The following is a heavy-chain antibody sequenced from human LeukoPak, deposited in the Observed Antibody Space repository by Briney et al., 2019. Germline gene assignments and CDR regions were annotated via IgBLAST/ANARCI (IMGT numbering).Heavy chain of an antibody. D-gene: IGHD1-14*01. CDR1: GGSISSYY. V-gene: IGHV4-59*08. J-gene: IGHJ6*02. CDR3: ARAEPIGMDV. Sequence: PSETLSLTCTVSGGSISSYYWSWIRPPPGKGLEWIGYIYYSGSTNYNPSLKSRVTISVDTSKNQFSLKLSSVTAADTAVYYCARAEPIGMDVWGQGTTVTVSS. CDR2: IYYSGST.